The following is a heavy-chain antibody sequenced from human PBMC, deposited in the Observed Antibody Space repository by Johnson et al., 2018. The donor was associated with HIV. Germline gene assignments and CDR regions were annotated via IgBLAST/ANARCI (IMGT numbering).Heavy chain of an antibody. V-gene: IGHV3-15*01. Sequence: MLLVESGGGLVKPGGSLRLSCAASGFTFSNAWMSWVRQAPGKGLEWVGRIKSKTDGGTTDYAAPVKGRFTISRDNAKNSLYLQMNSLRAEDTAVYYCARERNYGTHAAFDIWGQGTMVTVSS. CDR3: ARERNYGTHAAFDI. CDR2: IKSKTDGGTT. J-gene: IGHJ3*02. D-gene: IGHD1-7*01. CDR1: GFTFSNAW.